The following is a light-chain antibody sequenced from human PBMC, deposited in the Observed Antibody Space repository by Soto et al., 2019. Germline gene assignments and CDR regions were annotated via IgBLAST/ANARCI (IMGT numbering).Light chain of an antibody. CDR3: QQSDTTSWT. J-gene: IGKJ1*01. CDR2: EAS. CDR1: QSISSW. V-gene: IGKV1-39*01. Sequence: DIQMTQSPSSLSASVGDRVTITCRASQSISSWLAWYQQKPGKAPKLLIYEASSLKSGVPSRFSGSGSGTEFTLTVSSLQPDDFATYYCQQSDTTSWTFGQGTKVDIK.